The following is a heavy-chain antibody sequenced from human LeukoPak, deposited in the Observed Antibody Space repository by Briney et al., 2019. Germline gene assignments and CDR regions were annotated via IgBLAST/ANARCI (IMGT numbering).Heavy chain of an antibody. CDR1: GFTFSRYE. CDR2: ISSSGSII. CDR3: ARGRSITLLRGVAMSDGFDI. J-gene: IGHJ3*02. Sequence: QPGGSLRLSCAASGFTFSRYELNWVRQAPGKGLEWVSYISSSGSIIYYADSVKGRFTISRDNAKNLLFLQMNGLRAEDTAVYYCARGRSITLLRGVAMSDGFDIWGQGAMVAVSS. D-gene: IGHD3-10*01. V-gene: IGHV3-48*03.